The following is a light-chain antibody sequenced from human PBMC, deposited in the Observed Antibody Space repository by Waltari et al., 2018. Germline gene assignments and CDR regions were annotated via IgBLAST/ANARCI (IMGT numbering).Light chain of an antibody. CDR3: QQRSSWPIT. CDR1: QSVSRY. J-gene: IGKJ5*01. Sequence: EIVLTQSPATLSLSPGEGATLSCRASQSVSRYLAWYQQKPGQAPRLLIYDASNRATGIPARFSGSGSGTDFTLTISSLEPEDFAVYYCQQRSSWPITFGQGTRLEIK. V-gene: IGKV3-11*01. CDR2: DAS.